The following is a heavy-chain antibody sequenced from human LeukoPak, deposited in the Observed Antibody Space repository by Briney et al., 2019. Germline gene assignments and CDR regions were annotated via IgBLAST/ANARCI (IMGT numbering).Heavy chain of an antibody. CDR3: AREAYTMIANDAFDI. V-gene: IGHV1-18*01. J-gene: IGHJ3*02. CDR1: GYTFTSYG. D-gene: IGHD3-22*01. CDR2: ISAYNGNT. Sequence: ASVKVSCKASGYTFTSYGISWVRQAPGQGLEWMGWISAYNGNTSYAQKFQGRVTMTRDTSTSTVYMELSSLRSEDTAVYYCAREAYTMIANDAFDIWGQGTMVTVSS.